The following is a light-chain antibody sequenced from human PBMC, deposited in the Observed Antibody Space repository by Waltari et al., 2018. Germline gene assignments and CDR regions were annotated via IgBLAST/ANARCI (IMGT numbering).Light chain of an antibody. V-gene: IGLV2-23*01. CDR2: EDN. Sequence: QSALTQPASVSGSPGQSITISCPGTSTDVGSYNLVSWYQQHPGKAPKRMIYEDNKRPSGVSNRFSGSKSGNTASLTISGLQAEDEADYYCCSYAGSAIWVFGGGTKLTVL. CDR3: CSYAGSAIWV. CDR1: STDVGSYNL. J-gene: IGLJ3*02.